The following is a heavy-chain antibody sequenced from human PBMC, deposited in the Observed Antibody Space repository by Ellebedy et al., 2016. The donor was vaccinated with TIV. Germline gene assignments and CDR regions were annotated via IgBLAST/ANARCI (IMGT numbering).Heavy chain of an antibody. J-gene: IGHJ4*02. CDR3: ARVNGGYVDDY. CDR1: GFSISSGFY. V-gene: IGHV4-38-2*02. Sequence: SETLSLXXNVSGFSISSGFYWGWIRQPPGKGLEWIGSVYHSGSTYYNPSLKSRVTISLDTSKNQFSLNLRSVTAADTAVYYCARVNGGYVDDYWGQGTLVTVSS. D-gene: IGHD5-12*01. CDR2: VYHSGST.